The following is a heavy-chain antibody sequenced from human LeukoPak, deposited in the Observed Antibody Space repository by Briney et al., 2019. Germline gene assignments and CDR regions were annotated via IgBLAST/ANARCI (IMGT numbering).Heavy chain of an antibody. V-gene: IGHV3-30*18. CDR2: TSFDGSYK. J-gene: IGHJ4*02. Sequence: PGGSLRLSCAASGFTFSSYGMHWVRQAPGKGLEWVAMTSFDGSYKNYADSVKGRFTISRDNSKNRLYLQMNSLRAEDTAVYYCAKGFGGYLASFEYWGQGTLVTVSS. CDR3: AKGFGGYLASFEY. CDR1: GFTFSSYG. D-gene: IGHD3-22*01.